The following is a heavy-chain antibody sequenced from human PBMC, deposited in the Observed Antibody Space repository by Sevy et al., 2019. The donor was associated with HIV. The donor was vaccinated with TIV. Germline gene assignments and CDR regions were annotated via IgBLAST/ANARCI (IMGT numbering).Heavy chain of an antibody. V-gene: IGHV3-64*01. CDR2: ISGGGGNK. CDR1: GFTFSTYA. Sequence: GSLRLSCAASGFTFSTYAMYWVRQAPGKGLEYVSAISGGGGNKYYGTSVKGSFTVSRDNAKNTLYLQMGSRRAEDMAVDFCARKYHDTSGYPRYSMDVWGQGTTVTVSS. CDR3: ARKYHDTSGYPRYSMDV. D-gene: IGHD3-22*01. J-gene: IGHJ6*02.